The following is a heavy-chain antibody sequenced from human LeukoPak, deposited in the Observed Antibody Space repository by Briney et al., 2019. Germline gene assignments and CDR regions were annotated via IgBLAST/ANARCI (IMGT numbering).Heavy chain of an antibody. V-gene: IGHV4-59*01. CDR3: ARDIVGMVRGVIHVRAFDI. Sequence: SETLSLTCTVSGGSISSYYWSWIRQPPGKGLEWIGYIYYSGSTNYNPSLKSRVTISVDTTKNQFSLKLSSVTAADTAVYYCARDIVGMVRGVIHVRAFDIWGQGTMVTVSS. CDR1: GGSISSYY. CDR2: IYYSGST. D-gene: IGHD3-10*01. J-gene: IGHJ3*02.